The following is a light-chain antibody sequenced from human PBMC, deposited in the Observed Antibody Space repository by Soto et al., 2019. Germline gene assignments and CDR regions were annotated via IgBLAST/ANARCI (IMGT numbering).Light chain of an antibody. CDR2: SNN. V-gene: IGLV1-44*01. CDR3: AAWDDSLNGWV. Sequence: QAVVTQPPSASGTPGQRVTISCSGSSSNIGSNTVNWYQHLPGTAPQLLIYSNNQRPSGVPDRFSGSKSGTSASLAISGLQSEDEADYYCAAWDDSLNGWVFGGETKLTVL. CDR1: SSNIGSNT. J-gene: IGLJ3*02.